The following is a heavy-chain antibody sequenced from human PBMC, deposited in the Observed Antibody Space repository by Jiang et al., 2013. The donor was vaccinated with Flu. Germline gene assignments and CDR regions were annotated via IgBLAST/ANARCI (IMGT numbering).Heavy chain of an antibody. CDR1: GASMNSYY. CDR2: IYYSGST. V-gene: IGHV4-59*12. Sequence: QLVESGPGLLKPSETLSLTCTVSGASMNSYYWSWIRQRPGEGPEWIGYIYYSGSTRYNPSLKSRVTILIDTSKKQFSLKLSSVTAADTAVYYCARLSYYDSTGNFGFWGQGTLVTVSS. CDR3: ARLSYYDSTGNFGF. J-gene: IGHJ4*02. D-gene: IGHD3-22*01.